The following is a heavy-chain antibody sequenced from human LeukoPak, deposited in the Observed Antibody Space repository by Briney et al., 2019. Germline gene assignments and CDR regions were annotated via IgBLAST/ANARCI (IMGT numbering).Heavy chain of an antibody. CDR2: ISGSGGST. J-gene: IGHJ3*02. Sequence: GGSLRLSCAASGFTLSSYAMSWVRQAPGKGLEWVSAISGSGGSTYYADSVKGRFTISRDNAKNSLYLQMNSLRAEDTAVYYCARDGMATIAFDIWGQGTMVTVSS. V-gene: IGHV3-23*01. D-gene: IGHD5-24*01. CDR3: ARDGMATIAFDI. CDR1: GFTLSSYA.